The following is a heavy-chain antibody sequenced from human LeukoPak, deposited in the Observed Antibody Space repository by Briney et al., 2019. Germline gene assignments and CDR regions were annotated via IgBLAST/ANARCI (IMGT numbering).Heavy chain of an antibody. J-gene: IGHJ4*02. Sequence: GGSLRLSCAASGFTFGSYAMSWVRQAPGKGLDWVSTISGSGYSTYYADSVKGRFTISRDSSKNTLYLQMNSLRPEDTAIYYCAKDLRGVAGNNWGQGTLVTASS. CDR2: ISGSGYST. D-gene: IGHD6-19*01. V-gene: IGHV3-23*01. CDR1: GFTFGSYA. CDR3: AKDLRGVAGNN.